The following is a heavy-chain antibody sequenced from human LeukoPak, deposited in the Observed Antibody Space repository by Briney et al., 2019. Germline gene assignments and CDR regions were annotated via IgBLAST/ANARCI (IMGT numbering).Heavy chain of an antibody. CDR2: ISSDGSHK. J-gene: IGHJ4*02. D-gene: IGHD3-9*01. Sequence: GGSLRLSCAASGFSFSTYDMHWVRQAPGKGLEWVAVISSDGSHKYWADSVKGRFTISRGNSKNTVYLQMNSLRAEDTAVYYCAKGSIDWYYFDYWGQGTLVTVSS. CDR1: GFSFSTYD. CDR3: AKGSIDWYYFDY. V-gene: IGHV3-30*18.